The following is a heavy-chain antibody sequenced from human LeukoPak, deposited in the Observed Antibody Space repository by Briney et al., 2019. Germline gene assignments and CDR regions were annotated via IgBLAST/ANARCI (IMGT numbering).Heavy chain of an antibody. J-gene: IGHJ4*02. V-gene: IGHV4-61*05. Sequence: SETLSLACTVSGDSITSSSYYWGWIRQPPGKGLEWIGYIYYSGSTNYNPSLESRVTMSVDTSKNQFSLKLSSVTAADTAVYYCARGQHSYGYFNGFDYWGQGTLVTVSS. D-gene: IGHD5-18*01. CDR1: GDSITSSSYY. CDR2: IYYSGST. CDR3: ARGQHSYGYFNGFDY.